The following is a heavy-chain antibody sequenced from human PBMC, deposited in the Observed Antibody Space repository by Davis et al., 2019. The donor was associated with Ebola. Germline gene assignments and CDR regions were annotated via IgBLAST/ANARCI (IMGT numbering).Heavy chain of an antibody. D-gene: IGHD3-3*01. CDR1: GYTFTGYY. Sequence: ASVKVSCKASGYTFTGYYMHWVRQAPGQGLEWMGWINPNSGGTNYAQKFQGRVTMTRDTSISTVYMELTSLRSDDTAVYYCARTTTDFGVAGSPHDAFDFWGQGTTVTISS. CDR3: ARTTTDFGVAGSPHDAFDF. CDR2: INPNSGGT. V-gene: IGHV1-2*02. J-gene: IGHJ3*01.